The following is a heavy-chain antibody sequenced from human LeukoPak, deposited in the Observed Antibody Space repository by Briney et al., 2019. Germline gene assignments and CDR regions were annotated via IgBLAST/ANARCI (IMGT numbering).Heavy chain of an antibody. CDR1: GGSISSGDYY. CDR3: ARDLQGGAFDI. V-gene: IGHV4-30-4*02. J-gene: IGHJ3*02. Sequence: SETLSLTCTVSGGSISSGDYYWSWIRQPPGKGLKWIGYIYYSGSTYYNPSLKSRVTISVDTSKNQFSLKLSSVAAADTAVYYCARDLQGGAFDIWGQGTMVTVSS. CDR2: IYYSGST.